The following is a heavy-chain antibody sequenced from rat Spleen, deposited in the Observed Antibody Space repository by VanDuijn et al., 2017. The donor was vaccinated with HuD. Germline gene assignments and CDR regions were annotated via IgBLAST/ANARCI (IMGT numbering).Heavy chain of an antibody. J-gene: IGHJ2*01. CDR3: TRDRILDF. Sequence: QVQLKVSGPGLVQPSQTLSLTCTVSGFSLTGNNVHWVRQPPGKGLEWMGRMRYDGDTSYNSALKSRLSVSRDTSKNQVFLKMNSLQSEDTAIYYCTRDRILDFWGQGVMVTVSS. V-gene: IGHV2S30*01. CDR1: GFSLTGNN. CDR2: MRYDGDT.